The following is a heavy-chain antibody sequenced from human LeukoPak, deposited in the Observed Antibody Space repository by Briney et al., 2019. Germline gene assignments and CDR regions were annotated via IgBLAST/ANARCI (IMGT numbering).Heavy chain of an antibody. CDR3: ARGLLTYYYDSSGYTDPDY. D-gene: IGHD3-22*01. CDR2: IYSGGST. Sequence: GGSLRLSCAASGFTVSSNYMSWVRQAPGRGLEWVSVIYSGGSTYYADSVKGRFTISRDNSKNTLYLQMNSLRAEDTAVYYCARGLLTYYYDSSGYTDPDYWGQGTLVTVSS. CDR1: GFTVSSNY. J-gene: IGHJ4*02. V-gene: IGHV3-66*01.